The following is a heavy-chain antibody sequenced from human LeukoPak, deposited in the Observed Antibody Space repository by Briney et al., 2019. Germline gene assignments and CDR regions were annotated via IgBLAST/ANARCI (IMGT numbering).Heavy chain of an antibody. Sequence: GGSLRLPCAASGFTFSSYAMHWVRQAPGKGLEWVAVISYDGSNKYYADSVKGRFTISRDNSKNTLYLQMNSLRAEDTAVYYCARDITVTQFDYWGQGTLVTVSS. D-gene: IGHD4-17*01. CDR3: ARDITVTQFDY. V-gene: IGHV3-30-3*01. CDR1: GFTFSSYA. J-gene: IGHJ4*02. CDR2: ISYDGSNK.